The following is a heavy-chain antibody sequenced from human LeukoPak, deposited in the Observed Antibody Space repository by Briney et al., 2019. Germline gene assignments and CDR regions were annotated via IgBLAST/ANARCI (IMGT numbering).Heavy chain of an antibody. J-gene: IGHJ4*02. V-gene: IGHV3-21*01. CDR2: ISTSGTYI. CDR1: GFTFSDYG. D-gene: IGHD6-19*01. CDR3: ARSDSSGWYFFDY. Sequence: PGGSLRLTCAASGFTFSDYGMNWVRQAPGKGLEWVSSISTSGTYIYYADSVKGRFTISRDNAKNSLYLQMNSLRAEDTAVYYCARSDSSGWYFFDYWGQGTLVTVSS.